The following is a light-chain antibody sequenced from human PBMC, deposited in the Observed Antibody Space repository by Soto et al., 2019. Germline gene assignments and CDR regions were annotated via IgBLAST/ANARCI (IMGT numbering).Light chain of an antibody. CDR1: GSNLGAGYD. J-gene: IGLJ3*02. Sequence: QSVLTQPPSVSGAPGQRVTISCTGSGSNLGAGYDVHWYQHLPETAXXXXXYRNSNRPSXVXXXXXXSXXXXXXXXXITGLQAEDEADFYCQSYDSSLSAWVFGGGTKLTVL. V-gene: IGLV1-40*01. CDR3: QSYDSSLSAWV. CDR2: RNS.